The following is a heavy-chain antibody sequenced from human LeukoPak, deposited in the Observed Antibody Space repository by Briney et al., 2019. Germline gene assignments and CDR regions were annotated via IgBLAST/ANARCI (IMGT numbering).Heavy chain of an antibody. CDR2: ISSHGSDK. J-gene: IGHJ5*02. D-gene: IGHD2-2*01. V-gene: IGHV3-30*03. CDR3: ATRGCCSGTSCYAPQP. Sequence: GRSLRLSCAASGFTFSSYGMQWVRQAPGKGLEWVALISSHGSDKYYADSVKGRFTISRDNSKNTLYLQMNSLRAEDTAVYYCATRGCCSGTSCYAPQPWGQGTLVTVSS. CDR1: GFTFSSYG.